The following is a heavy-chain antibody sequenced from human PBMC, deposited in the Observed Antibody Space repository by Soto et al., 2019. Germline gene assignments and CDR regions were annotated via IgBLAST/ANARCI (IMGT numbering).Heavy chain of an antibody. CDR2: IYYSGST. Sequence: QLQLQESGPGLVKPSETLSLTCTVSGGSISSSSYYWGWIRQPPGKGLEWIGSIYYSGSTYYNPSLKSRVTISVDPSNNQFSLTLSSVTAADTAVYYCARHRLTGYYPSYFDYWGQGTLVTVSS. J-gene: IGHJ4*02. D-gene: IGHD3-9*01. CDR3: ARHRLTGYYPSYFDY. CDR1: GGSISSSSYY. V-gene: IGHV4-39*01.